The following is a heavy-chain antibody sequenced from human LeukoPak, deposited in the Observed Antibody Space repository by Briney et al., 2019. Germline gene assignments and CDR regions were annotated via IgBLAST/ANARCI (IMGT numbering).Heavy chain of an antibody. CDR1: GFTFSDYD. Sequence: GGSLRLSCAASGFTFSDYDMHWVRQPTGKGLEWVAAIGTAGDTYYTGSVKGRFTISRENAKNSLYLQMNSLRAGDTAAYYCARVAKERVGGVYYFDYWGQGTLVTVSS. J-gene: IGHJ4*02. D-gene: IGHD1-1*01. V-gene: IGHV3-13*01. CDR3: ARVAKERVGGVYYFDY. CDR2: IGTAGDT.